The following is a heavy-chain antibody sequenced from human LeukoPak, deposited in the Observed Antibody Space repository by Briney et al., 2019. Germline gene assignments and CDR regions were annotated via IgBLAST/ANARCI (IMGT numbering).Heavy chain of an antibody. Sequence: GGSLRLSCEASGFTFSSYSMNWVRQAPGKGLEWVSYISSSSRTIYYADSVKGRFTISRDNAKNSLYLQMNSLRAEDTAVYYCARDRGVVVITEDAFDIWGQGTMVTVSS. J-gene: IGHJ3*02. CDR3: ARDRGVVVITEDAFDI. D-gene: IGHD3-22*01. V-gene: IGHV3-48*01. CDR2: ISSSSRTI. CDR1: GFTFSSYS.